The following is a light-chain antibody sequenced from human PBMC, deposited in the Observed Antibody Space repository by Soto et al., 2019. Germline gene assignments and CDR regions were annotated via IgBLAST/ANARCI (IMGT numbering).Light chain of an antibody. CDR2: AAS. CDR3: QQLNSYPYT. Sequence: IQLTQSPSSLSASVGDRVTITCRASQGISSYLAWYQQKPGKAPKLLIYAASTLQSGVPSRFSGSGSGTDFTLIISSLQPEDFATYYCQQLNSYPYTVGQGTKLEIK. V-gene: IGKV1-9*01. CDR1: QGISSY. J-gene: IGKJ2*01.